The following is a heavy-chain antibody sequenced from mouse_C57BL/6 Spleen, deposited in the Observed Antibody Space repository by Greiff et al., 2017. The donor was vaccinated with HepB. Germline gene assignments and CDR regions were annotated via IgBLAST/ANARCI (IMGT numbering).Heavy chain of an antibody. CDR1: GYTFTSYG. CDR3: ARELRYAMDY. D-gene: IGHD1-1*01. Sequence: VQLQQSGAELARPGASVKLSCKASGYTFTSYGISWVKQRTGPGLEWIGEIYPRSGNTYYNEKFKGKATLTADKSSSTAYMELPSLTSEDSAVYFCARELRYAMDYWGQGTSVTVSS. V-gene: IGHV1-81*01. J-gene: IGHJ4*01. CDR2: IYPRSGNT.